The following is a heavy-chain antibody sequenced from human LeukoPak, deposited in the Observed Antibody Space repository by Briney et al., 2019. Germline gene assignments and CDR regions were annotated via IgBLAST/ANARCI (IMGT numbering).Heavy chain of an antibody. Sequence: PSETLSLTCTVSGGSINSSSYYWGWIRQPPGKGLEWIGSIYYSGSTYYNPSLKSRVTISVDTSKNQFSLELRSVTAADTAVYYCARPEAGYYDSSGYIDYWGQGTLVTVSS. V-gene: IGHV4-39*01. D-gene: IGHD3-22*01. J-gene: IGHJ4*02. CDR3: ARPEAGYYDSSGYIDY. CDR2: IYYSGST. CDR1: GGSINSSSYY.